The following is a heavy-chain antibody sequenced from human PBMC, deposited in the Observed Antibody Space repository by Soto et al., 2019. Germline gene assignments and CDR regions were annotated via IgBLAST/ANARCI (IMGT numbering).Heavy chain of an antibody. Sequence: ASVKVSRKASGYTFTSYDINWVRQATGQGLEWMGWMNPNSGNTGYAQKFQGRVTMTRNTSISTAYMELSSLRSEDTAVYYCAGWFGVNSSLYYGMAVWGQGTTVTVSS. J-gene: IGHJ6*02. CDR2: MNPNSGNT. CDR3: AGWFGVNSSLYYGMAV. D-gene: IGHD3-16*01. CDR1: GYTFTSYD. V-gene: IGHV1-8*01.